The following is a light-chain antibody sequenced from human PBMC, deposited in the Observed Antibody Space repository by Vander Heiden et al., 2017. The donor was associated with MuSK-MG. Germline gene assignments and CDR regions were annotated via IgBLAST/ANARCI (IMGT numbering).Light chain of an antibody. J-gene: IGKJ5*01. CDR1: QSVSSY. CDR3: QQLSNWPPLT. CDR2: DAS. Sequence: EIVSTQSPATLSLSPGERATLSCRASQSVSSYLAWYQQKPCQAPRLLIYDASNRATGIPARFSGSGSGTDFTLTISSLEPEDFAVYYCQQLSNWPPLTFGQGTRLEIK. V-gene: IGKV3-11*01.